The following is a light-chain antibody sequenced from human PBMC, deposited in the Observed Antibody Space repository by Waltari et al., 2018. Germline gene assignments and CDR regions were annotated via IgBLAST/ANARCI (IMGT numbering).Light chain of an antibody. J-gene: IGLJ1*01. Sequence: QSAPTQPPSASGSPGQSVTISCTGTGSGGSVSWYQQHPGKAPKLLIYEVNKRPSGVPDRFSGSKSGNTASLTVSGLQAEDEGDYYCSSDAVSNNFYDFGTGTKVTVL. CDR2: EVN. CDR1: GSGGS. V-gene: IGLV2-8*01. CDR3: SSDAVSNNFYD.